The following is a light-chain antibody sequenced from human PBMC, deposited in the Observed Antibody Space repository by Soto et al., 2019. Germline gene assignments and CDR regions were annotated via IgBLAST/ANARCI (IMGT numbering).Light chain of an antibody. CDR1: ESVNSW. J-gene: IGKJ1*01. CDR3: QQYKSYPWT. CDR2: DAS. Sequence: DIHLTHSPSTLSASVGDRVNITCRASESVNSWLAWYQQKPGKAPKLLIYDASSLESGVPSRFSGSGSGTEFSFTISSLQPDDFASYYCQQYKSYPWTFGQGTKVDLK. V-gene: IGKV1-5*01.